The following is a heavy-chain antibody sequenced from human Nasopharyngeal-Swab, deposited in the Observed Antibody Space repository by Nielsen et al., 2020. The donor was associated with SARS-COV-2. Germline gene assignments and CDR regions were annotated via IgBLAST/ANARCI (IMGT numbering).Heavy chain of an antibody. V-gene: IGHV4-59*01. Sequence: SETLSLTCTASGGANSSYYWSWLRQPPGKGLEWIGYIYYSGSTNYNPSLKSRVTISVDTSKNQFSLKLSSVTAADTAVYYCARSSQDYIRWGWFDPWGQGTLVTVSS. D-gene: IGHD4-11*01. CDR1: GGANSSYY. CDR2: IYYSGST. CDR3: ARSSQDYIRWGWFDP. J-gene: IGHJ5*02.